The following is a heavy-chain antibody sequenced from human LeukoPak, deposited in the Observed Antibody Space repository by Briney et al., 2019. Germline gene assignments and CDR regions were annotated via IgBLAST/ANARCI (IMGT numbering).Heavy chain of an antibody. J-gene: IGHJ4*02. CDR2: INPDGSEK. CDR1: GSTFRTSW. V-gene: IGHV3-7*01. CDR3: ARDRGYSSFDY. Sequence: GGSLRLSCGASGSTFRTSWMNWVRQAPGKGLEWVASINPDGSEKYSVDSVKGRFTISRDNAKNSLYLQMNSLRAEDTAVYYCARDRGYSSFDYWGQGTLVTVSS. D-gene: IGHD6-19*01.